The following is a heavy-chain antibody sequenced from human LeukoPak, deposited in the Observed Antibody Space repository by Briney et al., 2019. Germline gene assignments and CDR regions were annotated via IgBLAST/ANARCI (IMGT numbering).Heavy chain of an antibody. J-gene: IGHJ4*02. D-gene: IGHD3-10*01. CDR1: GFSFSDYA. CDR3: AKDDAWLRFGE. CDR2: VRYDGSNK. V-gene: IGHV3-30*02. Sequence: GGSLRLSCAASGFSFSDYAIYWVRQAPGKGPEWVAFVRYDGSNKYYADSVKGRFTISRDNSKNTLYLEVISLTAEDTAVYYCAKDDAWLRFGEWSQGTLVTVSS.